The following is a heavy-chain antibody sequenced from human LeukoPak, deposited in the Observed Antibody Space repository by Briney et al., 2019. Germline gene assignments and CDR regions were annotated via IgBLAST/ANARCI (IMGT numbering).Heavy chain of an antibody. CDR3: ARLMGERSLFDY. J-gene: IGHJ4*02. Sequence: GGSLRLSCAGSGFTFSTYAMHWVRQAPGKGLEWVANIKQDGNEKYYVDSVKGRFSISRDNAKNSVYLQMNSLRAEDTAVYYCARLMGERSLFDYWGQGVLVTVSS. CDR1: GFTFSTYA. CDR2: IKQDGNEK. V-gene: IGHV3-7*02. D-gene: IGHD1-26*01.